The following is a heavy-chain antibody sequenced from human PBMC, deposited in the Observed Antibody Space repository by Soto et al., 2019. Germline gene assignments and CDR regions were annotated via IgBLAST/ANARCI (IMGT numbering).Heavy chain of an antibody. D-gene: IGHD3-10*01. V-gene: IGHV3-48*01. Sequence: PEGSLRLSCAASGFTFSSYSMNWVRQAPGKGPEWVSYISGSGSTIYYADSVKGRFTISRDNAKNSLYLQMNSLRAEDTAVYYCERDWVSGVYYHDAFDIWGQGKMVTVSS. CDR2: ISGSGSTI. CDR1: GFTFSSYS. CDR3: ERDWVSGVYYHDAFDI. J-gene: IGHJ3*02.